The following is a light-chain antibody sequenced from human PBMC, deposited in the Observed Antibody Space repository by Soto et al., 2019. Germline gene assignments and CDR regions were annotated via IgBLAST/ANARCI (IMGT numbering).Light chain of an antibody. CDR1: NSNLGAGYD. CDR2: GNR. J-gene: IGLJ1*01. Sequence: QSVLTQPPSVSGAPGQRVTISCTGTNSNLGAGYDVHWYQQLPGAAPKLVIFGNRNRPSGVPERFSGSKSGTSASLAITGLQAEDEADYYCSSYTAGGTIFGTGTKLTVL. CDR3: SSYTAGGTI. V-gene: IGLV1-40*01.